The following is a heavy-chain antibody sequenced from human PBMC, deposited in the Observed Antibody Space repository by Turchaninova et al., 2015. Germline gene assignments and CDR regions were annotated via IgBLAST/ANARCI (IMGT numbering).Heavy chain of an antibody. D-gene: IGHD1-20*01. CDR1: GGTFRAHA. J-gene: IGHJ6*02. Sequence: GAEVKKPGSSVKVSCKASGGTFRAHAINWVRQAPGQGLEWMGGIIPVFGSADFAQKFQGRVTITADESGTTAYMEASSLRFEDTAVDYCERAGITGKPSKYSFYCLDVWGQGTSVTVSS. V-gene: IGHV1-69*01. CDR2: IIPVFGSA. CDR3: ERAGITGKPSKYSFYCLDV.